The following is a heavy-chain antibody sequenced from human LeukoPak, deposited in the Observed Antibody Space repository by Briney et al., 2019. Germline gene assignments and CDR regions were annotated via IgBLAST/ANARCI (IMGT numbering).Heavy chain of an antibody. J-gene: IGHJ4*02. V-gene: IGHV3-11*04. D-gene: IGHD3-22*01. CDR1: GGSISSSNYY. CDR2: ISSGSSTI. CDR3: ARGRWSYYDSSGNRADYFDY. Sequence: LSLTCTVSGGSISSSNYYWGWIRQPPGKGLEWVSYISSGSSTIYYADSVKGRFTISRDNAKNSLYLQMNSLGAEDTAVYYCARGRWSYYDSSGNRADYFDYWGQGTLVTVSS.